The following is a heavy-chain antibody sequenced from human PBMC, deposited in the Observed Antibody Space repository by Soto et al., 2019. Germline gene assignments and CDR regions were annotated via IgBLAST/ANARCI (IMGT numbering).Heavy chain of an antibody. J-gene: IGHJ1*01. V-gene: IGHV1-18*01. CDR3: ARCSSGYGDDGLSLKY. CDR1: GYTFTGYA. CDR2: ISAYNGKT. D-gene: IGHD5-12*01. Sequence: QVQLVQSGAEVKRPGASVKVSCKASGYTFTGYAFSWVRQAPGQGLEWMGWISAYNGKTIYSQKLQGRVTMTTDTSTSTVYMEVRSLGSDDTAVYYCARCSSGYGDDGLSLKYCGQGTLVTVSS.